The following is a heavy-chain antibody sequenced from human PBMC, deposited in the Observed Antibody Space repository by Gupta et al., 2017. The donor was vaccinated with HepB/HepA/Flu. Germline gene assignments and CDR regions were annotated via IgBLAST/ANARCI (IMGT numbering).Heavy chain of an antibody. CDR1: GGTFSSYA. J-gene: IGHJ4*02. CDR2: IIPIFGTA. V-gene: IGHV1-69*18. D-gene: IGHD5-12*01. Sequence: QVQLLQSGAAVKKPGSSVMFSCKASGGTFSSYAISWVRQAPGQGLEWMGRIIPIFGTANYAQKLQGRVKITADESTSTAYMGLSSLRSEDTAGYYCARERGYSGYDYSLYYFDYWGQGTLVTVSS. CDR3: ARERGYSGYDYSLYYFDY.